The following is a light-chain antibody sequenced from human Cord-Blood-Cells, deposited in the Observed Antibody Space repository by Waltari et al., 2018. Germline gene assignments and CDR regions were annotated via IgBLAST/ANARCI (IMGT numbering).Light chain of an antibody. CDR3: QQYYSSPIT. V-gene: IGKV4-1*01. CDR1: QSVLYSSNNKHY. J-gene: IGKJ5*01. CDR2: WAS. Sequence: DIVMTQPPDSLAVSLGERATINCKSSQSVLYSSNNKHYLAWYQQKPGQPPKLLIYWASTLEAGVPARFRGSGSGTDFTLTISSLQAEDVAVYYCQQYYSSPITFGQGTRLEIK.